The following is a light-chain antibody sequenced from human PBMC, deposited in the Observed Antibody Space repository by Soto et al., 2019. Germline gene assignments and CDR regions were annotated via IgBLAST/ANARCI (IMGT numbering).Light chain of an antibody. CDR1: QDISNY. V-gene: IGKV1-33*01. Sequence: LQMTPSPSSPSASVGDRVTITCQASQDISNYLNWYQQKLGKAPKLLIYDASNLETVVPSRFSGSGSGTDFTFTISSLQPEDIATYYCQQYSHLITFGQGTRLEIK. CDR3: QQYSHLIT. CDR2: DAS. J-gene: IGKJ5*01.